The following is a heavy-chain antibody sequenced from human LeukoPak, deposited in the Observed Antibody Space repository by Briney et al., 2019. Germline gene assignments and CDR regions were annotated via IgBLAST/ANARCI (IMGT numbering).Heavy chain of an antibody. V-gene: IGHV3-30*02. D-gene: IGHD3-22*01. J-gene: IGHJ4*02. CDR1: GFTFSSYA. CDR3: AKIYDSSGYHDY. CDR2: IRYDGSNK. Sequence: SGGSLRLSCAASGFTFSSYAINWVRQAPGKGLEWVAFIRYDGSNKYYADSVKGRFTISRDNSKNTLYLQMNSLRADDTAVYYCAKIYDSSGYHDYWGQGTLVTVSS.